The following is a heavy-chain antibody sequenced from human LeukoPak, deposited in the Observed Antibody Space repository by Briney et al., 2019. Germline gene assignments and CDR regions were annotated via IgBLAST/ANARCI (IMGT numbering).Heavy chain of an antibody. CDR1: GFSISSGGYY. CDR3: ARVRAHGRSGWYRHGYFEY. Sequence: SQTLSLTCTVSGFSISSGGYYWSWIRQHPGKGLECIGYIYYSGSTYYNPSLKSRVTISVDTSKNQFSLKLSSVTAADTAAYYCARVRAHGRSGWYRHGYFEYWGQGTLVTGSS. V-gene: IGHV4-31*03. CDR2: IYYSGST. J-gene: IGHJ4*02. D-gene: IGHD6-19*01.